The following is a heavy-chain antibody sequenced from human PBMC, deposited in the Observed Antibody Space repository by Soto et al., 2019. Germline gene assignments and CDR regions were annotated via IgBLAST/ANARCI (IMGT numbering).Heavy chain of an antibody. Sequence: SETLSLTCTVSGGSISSYYWSWIRQPPGKGLEWLGYIYYSGSTNYNPSLKSRVTISVDTAKNQFSLKLSSVTAADTAVYYCARQGSSWYWFDPWGQGTLVTVSS. J-gene: IGHJ5*02. CDR1: GGSISSYY. D-gene: IGHD6-13*01. V-gene: IGHV4-59*08. CDR2: IYYSGST. CDR3: ARQGSSWYWFDP.